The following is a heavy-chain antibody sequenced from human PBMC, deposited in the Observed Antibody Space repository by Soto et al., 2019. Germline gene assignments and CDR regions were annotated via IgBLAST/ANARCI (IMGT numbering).Heavy chain of an antibody. V-gene: IGHV4-4*02. CDR2: IFHDGAA. D-gene: IGHD3-10*01. J-gene: IGHJ4*02. Sequence: SETLSLTCAVSGVSISSGNWWTWVRQSPQRGLEYIGEIFHDGAANYYPSFERRVAISVDTSKNQFSLKLTSVTAADTAIYFCARLVYDTRLNYMYFDFWGQGTLVTVSS. CDR3: ARLVYDTRLNYMYFDF. CDR1: GVSISSGNW.